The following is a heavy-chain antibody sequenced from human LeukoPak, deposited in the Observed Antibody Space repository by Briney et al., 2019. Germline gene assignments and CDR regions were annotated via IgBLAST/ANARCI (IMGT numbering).Heavy chain of an antibody. D-gene: IGHD6-6*01. Sequence: GGSLRLSCAASGFTFSSYAMSRVRQAPGKGLEWVSAISGSGGSTYYADSVKGRFTISRDNSKNTLYLRMNSLRAEDTAVYYCAKDSSSSFDAFDIWGQGTMVTVSS. J-gene: IGHJ3*02. CDR1: GFTFSSYA. CDR3: AKDSSSSFDAFDI. CDR2: ISGSGGST. V-gene: IGHV3-23*01.